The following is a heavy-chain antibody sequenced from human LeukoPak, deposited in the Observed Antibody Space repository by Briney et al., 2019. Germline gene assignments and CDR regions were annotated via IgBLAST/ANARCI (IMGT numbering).Heavy chain of an antibody. CDR3: ARDSYYGSGSYYNVVWFDP. D-gene: IGHD3-10*01. V-gene: IGHV1-2*02. CDR2: INPNSGGT. CDR1: GYTFTGYY. Sequence: ASVKVSCKASGYTFTGYYMHWVRQAPGQGLEWMGWINPNSGGTNYAQKFQGRVTMTRDTSISTAYTELRSLRSDDTAVYYYARDSYYGSGSYYNVVWFDPWGQGTLVTVSS. J-gene: IGHJ5*02.